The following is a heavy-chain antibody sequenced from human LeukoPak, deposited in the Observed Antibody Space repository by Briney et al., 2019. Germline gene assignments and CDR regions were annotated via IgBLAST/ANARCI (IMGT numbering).Heavy chain of an antibody. CDR1: GYTFTGYY. D-gene: IGHD3-10*01. CDR3: ARDVVSLLWFGELSFSSYFDY. CDR2: INPNSGGT. V-gene: IGHV1-2*02. Sequence: ASVKVSCKASGYTFTGYYKHWVRQAPGQGLEWMGWINPNSGGTNYAQKFQGRVTMTRDTSISTAYMELSRLRSDDTAVYYCARDVVSLLWFGELSFSSYFDYWGQGTLVTVSS. J-gene: IGHJ4*02.